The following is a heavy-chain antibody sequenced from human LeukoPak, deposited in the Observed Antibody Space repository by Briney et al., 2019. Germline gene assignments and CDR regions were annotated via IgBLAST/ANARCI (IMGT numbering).Heavy chain of an antibody. CDR3: ATQQGGSPAY. V-gene: IGHV3-74*01. CDR2: ITNDGSST. CDR1: GLTFSSHW. J-gene: IGHJ4*02. Sequence: PGGSLRLSCAASGLTFSSHWMHWVRQAPGKGLVWVSRITNDGSSTTYADSVKGRFTIFRDNAKNMLYLQVNSLRAEDTAVYYCATQQGGSPAYWGQGTLVTVSS. D-gene: IGHD3-16*01.